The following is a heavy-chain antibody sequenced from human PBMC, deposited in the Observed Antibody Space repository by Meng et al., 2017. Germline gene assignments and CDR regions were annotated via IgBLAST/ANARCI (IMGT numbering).Heavy chain of an antibody. D-gene: IGHD3-10*01. CDR3: ARDVSGSGSYYDAFDI. Sequence: GSLRLSCAASGFTFSSYGMHWVRQAPGKGLEWVAVIWYDGSNKYYADSVKGRFTISRDNSKNTLYLQMNSLRAEDTAVYYCARDVSGSGSYYDAFDIWGQGTMVTV. CDR2: IWYDGSNK. J-gene: IGHJ3*02. V-gene: IGHV3-33*01. CDR1: GFTFSSYG.